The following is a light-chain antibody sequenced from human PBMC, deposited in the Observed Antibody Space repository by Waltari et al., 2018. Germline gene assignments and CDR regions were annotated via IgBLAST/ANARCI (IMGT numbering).Light chain of an antibody. CDR2: DVS. CDR1: SRDAGGYNS. J-gene: IGLJ2*01. CDR3: SSYTSSSIVV. Sequence: QSALTQPASVSGSPGQAITISCPGTSRDAGGYNSVSWYQQHPGNAPKLMIYDVSKRPSGVSNRFSGSKSGNTASLTISGLQAEGEADYYCSSYTSSSIVVFGGGTKLTVL. V-gene: IGLV2-14*01.